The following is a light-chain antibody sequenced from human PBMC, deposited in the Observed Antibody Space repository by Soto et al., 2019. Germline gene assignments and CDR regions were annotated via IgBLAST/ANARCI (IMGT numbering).Light chain of an antibody. V-gene: IGKV3-15*01. CDR1: QSVSNN. CDR2: DAS. Sequence: EIVLTQSPGTLSLSPGERATLSCRASQSVSNNYLAWYQQKPGQPPRLLIYDASTRATDIPARFTGSGSGTEFTLTISSLQSEDFAVYYCQQYNNWPPTWTFGQGTKVDIK. J-gene: IGKJ1*01. CDR3: QQYNNWPPTWT.